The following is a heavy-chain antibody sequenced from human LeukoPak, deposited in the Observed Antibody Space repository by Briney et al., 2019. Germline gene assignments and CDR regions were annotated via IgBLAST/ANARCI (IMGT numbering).Heavy chain of an antibody. CDR2: INHSGST. D-gene: IGHD5-18*01. CDR1: GGSFSGYY. V-gene: IGHV4-34*01. Sequence: SETLSLTCAVYGGSFSGYYWSWIRQPPGKGLEWIGEINHSGSTNYNPSLKSRVTISVDTSKNQFSLKLSSVTAADTAVYYCGTSGDTGKGYFDYWGQGTLVTVSS. J-gene: IGHJ4*02. CDR3: GTSGDTGKGYFDY.